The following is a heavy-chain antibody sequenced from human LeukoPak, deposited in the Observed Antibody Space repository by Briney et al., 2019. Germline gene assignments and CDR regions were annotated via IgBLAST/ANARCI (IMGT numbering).Heavy chain of an antibody. Sequence: PGGSLRLSCAASGFTVSSNYMSWVRRAPGKGLEWVSVIYSGGSTYYADSVKGRFTISRHNSKNTLYLQMNSLRAEDTAVYYCARERDYVWGSYRYSGAFDIWGQGTMVTVSS. J-gene: IGHJ3*02. D-gene: IGHD3-16*02. CDR3: ARERDYVWGSYRYSGAFDI. CDR2: IYSGGST. CDR1: GFTVSSNY. V-gene: IGHV3-53*04.